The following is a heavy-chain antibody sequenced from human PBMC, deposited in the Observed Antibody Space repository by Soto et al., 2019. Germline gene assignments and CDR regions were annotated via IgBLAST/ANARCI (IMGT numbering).Heavy chain of an antibody. J-gene: IGHJ6*02. CDR2: INPKSGGT. CDR1: GYSFTDYH. CDR3: ARGDSTDCSNGVCSFFYNHDMDV. Sequence: ASVNVSCKSSGYSFTDYHIHWVRQAPGQGLEWLGRINPKSGGTSTAQKFQGWVTMTTDTSISTASMELTRLTSDDTAIYYCARGDSTDCSNGVCSFFYNHDMDVWGQGTT. D-gene: IGHD2-8*01. V-gene: IGHV1-2*04.